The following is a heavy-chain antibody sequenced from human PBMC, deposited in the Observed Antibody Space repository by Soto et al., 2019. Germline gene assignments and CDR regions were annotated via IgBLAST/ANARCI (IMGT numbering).Heavy chain of an antibody. CDR2: ISHAGSNT. V-gene: IGHV3-30*18. D-gene: IGHD3-3*01. Sequence: QVQLVESGGGVVQPGRSLRLSCAASGFAFSNYGMHWVRQAPGKGLEWVALISHAGSNTFYADSLKGRFTISRDNSKNTLYLQVNSLRPEDTAVYYCAKEGLEWLVIGDDGFEIWGQGTMVTVSS. J-gene: IGHJ3*02. CDR3: AKEGLEWLVIGDDGFEI. CDR1: GFAFSNYG.